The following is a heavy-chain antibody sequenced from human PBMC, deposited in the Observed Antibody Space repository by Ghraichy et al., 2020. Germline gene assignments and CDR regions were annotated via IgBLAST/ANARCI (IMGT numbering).Heavy chain of an antibody. V-gene: IGHV4-30-4*07. D-gene: IGHD5-18*01. CDR2: IYYSGST. CDR1: GGSISSGGYS. Sequence: SETLSLTCAVSGGSISSGGYSWSWIRQPPGKGLEWIGYIYYSGSTYYNPSLKSRVTISVDTSKNQFSLKLSSVTAADTAVYYCARAGGAMVNYYYYYYGMDVWGQGTTVTVSS. CDR3: ARAGGAMVNYYYYYYGMDV. J-gene: IGHJ6*02.